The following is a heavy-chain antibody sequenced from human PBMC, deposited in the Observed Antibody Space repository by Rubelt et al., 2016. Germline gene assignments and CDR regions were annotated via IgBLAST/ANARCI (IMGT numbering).Heavy chain of an antibody. Sequence: KASGYTFTGYYMHWVRQAPGQGLEWMGRINPNSGGTNYAQKFQGRVTMTRDTSISTAYMELSRLSTDDTAVYYCARDGSSHSMDVWGQGTTVTVSS. V-gene: IGHV1-2*06. CDR1: GYTFTGYY. CDR2: INPNSGGT. D-gene: IGHD6-6*01. J-gene: IGHJ6*02. CDR3: ARDGSSHSMDV.